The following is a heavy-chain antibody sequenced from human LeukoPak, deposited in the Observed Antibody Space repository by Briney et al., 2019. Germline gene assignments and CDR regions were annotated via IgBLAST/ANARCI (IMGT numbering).Heavy chain of an antibody. Sequence: GASVKVSCKASGYTFTSYDINWVRQAPGQGLEWMGWMNPNSGNTGYAQKFQGRVTMTRNTSISTAYMELSSLRSEDTAVYYCAISSTSPGYMDVWGKGTTVTVSS. V-gene: IGHV1-8*01. CDR3: AISSTSPGYMDV. CDR1: GYTFTSYD. CDR2: MNPNSGNT. D-gene: IGHD2-2*01. J-gene: IGHJ6*03.